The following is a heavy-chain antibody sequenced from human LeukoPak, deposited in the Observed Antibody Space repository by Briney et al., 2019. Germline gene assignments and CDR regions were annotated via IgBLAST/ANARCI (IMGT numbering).Heavy chain of an antibody. J-gene: IGHJ4*02. CDR2: INPSGGST. CDR1: GYTFTSYY. CDR3: ARPHSSSWYEFDY. V-gene: IGHV1-46*01. Sequence: ASVKVSCKASGYTFTSYYMHWVRQAPGQGLEWMGIINPSGGSTSYAQKFQGRVTMTTDTSTSTAYMELRSLRSDDTAVYYCARPHSSSWYEFDYWGQGTLVTVSS. D-gene: IGHD6-13*01.